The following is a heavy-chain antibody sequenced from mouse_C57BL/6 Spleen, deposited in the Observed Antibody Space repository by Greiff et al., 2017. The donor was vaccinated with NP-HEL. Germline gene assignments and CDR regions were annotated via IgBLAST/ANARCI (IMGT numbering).Heavy chain of an antibody. Sequence: VHVKQSGAELVRPGASVKLSCTASGFNIKDDYMHWVKQRPEQGLEWIGWIDPENGDTEYASKFQGKATITADTSSNTAYLQLSSLTSEDTAVYYCTTPITTVVATPFDYWGQGTTLTVSS. J-gene: IGHJ2*01. CDR1: GFNIKDDY. D-gene: IGHD1-1*01. CDR3: TTPITTVVATPFDY. CDR2: IDPENGDT. V-gene: IGHV14-4*01.